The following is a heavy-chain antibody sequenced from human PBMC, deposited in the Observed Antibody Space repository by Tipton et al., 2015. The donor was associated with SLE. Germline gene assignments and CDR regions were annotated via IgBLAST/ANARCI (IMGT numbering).Heavy chain of an antibody. J-gene: IGHJ3*02. D-gene: IGHD5-24*01. CDR3: ARPGPVELDAFDI. Sequence: LSLTCTVSGGSISSSSYYWGWIRQPPGKGLEWIGSIYYSGNTYYNPSPKSRVTISVDTSKNQFSLKLSSVTATDTAVYYCARPGPVELDAFDIWGQGTMVTVSS. CDR1: GGSISSSSYY. CDR2: IYYSGNT. V-gene: IGHV4-39*01.